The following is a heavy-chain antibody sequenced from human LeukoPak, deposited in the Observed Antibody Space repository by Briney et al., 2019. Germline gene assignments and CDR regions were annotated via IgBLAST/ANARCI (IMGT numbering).Heavy chain of an antibody. V-gene: IGHV3-30*02. CDR1: GFTFDSNG. Sequence: PGGSLRLSCAASGFTFDSNGMHWVRQAPGKGLERVAFIRYDGIYKYYADSVKGRFTIFRDKSKTTLFLQMDSLRAEDTAVYYCAKDPEKGLAVARLEYWGQGTLVTVSS. J-gene: IGHJ4*02. D-gene: IGHD6-19*01. CDR3: AKDPEKGLAVARLEY. CDR2: IRYDGIYK.